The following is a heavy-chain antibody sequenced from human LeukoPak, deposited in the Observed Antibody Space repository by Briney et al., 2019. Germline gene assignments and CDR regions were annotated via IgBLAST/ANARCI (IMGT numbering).Heavy chain of an antibody. J-gene: IGHJ6*03. Sequence: SETLSLTCTVSGDSISSYYWSWIRQPPGKGLGWIGYIDHSGSTNYSPSLQSRVTISIDTSKNQFSLKLNSVTAADTAVYYCAREYFSANYFFYYMDVWGTGTTVTVSS. D-gene: IGHD3-3*01. CDR3: AREYFSANYFFYYMDV. CDR1: GDSISSYY. V-gene: IGHV4-59*01. CDR2: IDHSGST.